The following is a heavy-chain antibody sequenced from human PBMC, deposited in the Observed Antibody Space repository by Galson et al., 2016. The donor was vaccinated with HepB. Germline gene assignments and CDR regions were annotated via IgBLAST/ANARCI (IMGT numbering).Heavy chain of an antibody. J-gene: IGHJ4*02. V-gene: IGHV3-30-3*02. CDR1: AFTFNNYA. CDR2: ISYDGSNK. D-gene: IGHD3-22*01. CDR3: ASGYYYDSSGYYSDF. Sequence: SLRLSCAVSAFTFNNYAMHWVRQAPGKGLEWVAFISYDGSNKYYSDSVKGRFAISRDNSRNTLSLQMNSLRAEDTAVYYCASGYYYDSSGYYSDFWDQGTLVTVSS.